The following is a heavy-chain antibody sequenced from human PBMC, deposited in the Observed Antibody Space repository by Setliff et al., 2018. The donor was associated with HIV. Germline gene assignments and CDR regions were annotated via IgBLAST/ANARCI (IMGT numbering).Heavy chain of an antibody. J-gene: IGHJ4*02. D-gene: IGHD2-15*01. CDR2: IYHSGST. Sequence: SETLSLTCAVSGYSISSGYYWDWIRQPPGKGLEWIGNIYHSGSTHYNPSLKSRVTISLDTSKNQFSLTLTSVTAADTGMYYCARSRGSSDSWGQGTLVTVSS. CDR3: ARSRGSSDS. CDR1: GYSISSGYY. V-gene: IGHV4-38-2*01.